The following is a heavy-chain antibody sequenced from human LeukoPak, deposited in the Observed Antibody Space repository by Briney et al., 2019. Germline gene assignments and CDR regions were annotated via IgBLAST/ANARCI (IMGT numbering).Heavy chain of an antibody. Sequence: APVKVSCKASGGTFSSDAISWVRQAPGQGLDWMGRIIPIIGITNYAQKFQGRVTITADKSTSTAYMELSSLRSEDTAVYYCAREQSRYYFDYWGQGALVTVSS. V-gene: IGHV1-69*04. CDR3: AREQSRYYFDY. CDR2: IIPIIGIT. CDR1: GGTFSSDA. D-gene: IGHD1-14*01. J-gene: IGHJ4*02.